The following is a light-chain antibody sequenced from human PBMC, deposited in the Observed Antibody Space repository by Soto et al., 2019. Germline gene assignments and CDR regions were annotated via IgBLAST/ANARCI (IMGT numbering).Light chain of an antibody. CDR2: SNN. V-gene: IGLV1-44*01. CDR1: DSNIGSNT. CDR3: AAWDDTLSGRVV. J-gene: IGLJ2*01. Sequence: QSVLTQPPSASGTPGQRVSISCSGSDSNIGSNTVNWYQQLPRAAPKLLIYSNNQRPSGVPDRFSASKSGTSASLAISGLQSADEADYYCAAWDDTLSGRVVFGGGTKL.